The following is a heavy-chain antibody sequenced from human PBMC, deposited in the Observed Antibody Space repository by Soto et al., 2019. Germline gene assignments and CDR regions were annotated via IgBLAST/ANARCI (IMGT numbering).Heavy chain of an antibody. CDR1: VFPFCIYV. J-gene: IGHJ5*02. CDR2: VTGSGVGT. Sequence: GSLSLSCSASVFPFCIYVISGFRPATGTGREWVSAVTGSGVGTYYAASAKGRFTISRDTSKNTRSLQMNSLRAPDTPASYCTEAAGTWLYGFDAWGQGTLVTVSS. CDR3: TEAAGTWLYGFDA. D-gene: IGHD6-13*01. V-gene: IGHV3-23*01.